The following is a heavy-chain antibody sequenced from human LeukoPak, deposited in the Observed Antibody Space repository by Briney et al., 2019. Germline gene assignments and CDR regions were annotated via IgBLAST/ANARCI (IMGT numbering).Heavy chain of an antibody. CDR1: GFSVSTYP. D-gene: IGHD6-19*01. CDR2: ITASGTDT. Sequence: GGSLRLSCTASGFSVSTYPMAWVRQAPGKGLQWVSTITASGTDTFYADSVKGRFTISRDNSKNTLSLQMNSLRAEDTALYYCAKYTSGWVNDYWGQGTLVIVSS. V-gene: IGHV3-23*01. J-gene: IGHJ4*02. CDR3: AKYTSGWVNDY.